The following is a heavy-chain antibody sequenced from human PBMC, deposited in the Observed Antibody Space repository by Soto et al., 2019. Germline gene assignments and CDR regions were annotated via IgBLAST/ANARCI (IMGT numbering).Heavy chain of an antibody. V-gene: IGHV4-30-2*01. J-gene: IGHJ4*02. CDR3: AGGVSLTVAVQGGAPGKSYFDS. D-gene: IGHD6-19*01. Sequence: SETLSLSCAVSGGSISSGGYSWSCILHPPGKVREWIGYIYHSGSTYYNPSLKSRVTISVDGSKNQFSLKLSSVTAADTAVYCCAGGVSLTVAVQGGAPGKSYFDSWSQGTWVTVCS. CDR1: GGSISSGGYS. CDR2: IYHSGST.